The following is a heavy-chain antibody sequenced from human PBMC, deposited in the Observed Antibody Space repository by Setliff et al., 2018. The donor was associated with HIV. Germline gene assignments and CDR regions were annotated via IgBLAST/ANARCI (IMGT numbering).Heavy chain of an antibody. CDR3: ASRVYYYDSSGYIREEGFDP. D-gene: IGHD3-22*01. CDR2: IYYSGST. CDR1: GGSISNSRYY. Sequence: KSSETLSLTCTVSGGSISNSRYYWSWIRQPPGKGLEWIWSIYYSGSTYYNPSLKSRVTISVDTSKNQFSLKLSSVTAADAAVYYCASRVYYYDSSGYIREEGFDPWGQGTLVTVSS. V-gene: IGHV4-39*01. J-gene: IGHJ5*02.